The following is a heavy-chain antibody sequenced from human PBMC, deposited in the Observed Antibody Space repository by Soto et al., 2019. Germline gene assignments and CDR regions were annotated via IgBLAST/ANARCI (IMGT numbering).Heavy chain of an antibody. CDR2: IYPGDSRT. Sequence: GESLKISCQGSGYSFPNYWIGWVRQMPGKGLECMGFIYPGDSRTVYTPSFQGQVTISVDKSISTAFLQWSSLKASDSAMYYCARGVDGHTWSLYWGQGTLVTVSS. CDR3: ARGVDGHTWSLY. V-gene: IGHV5-51*01. D-gene: IGHD3-3*01. J-gene: IGHJ4*02. CDR1: GYSFPNYW.